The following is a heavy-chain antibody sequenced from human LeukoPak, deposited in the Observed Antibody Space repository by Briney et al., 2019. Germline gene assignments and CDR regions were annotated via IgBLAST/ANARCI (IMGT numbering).Heavy chain of an antibody. CDR3: ARGKWLVRVFFFDY. D-gene: IGHD6-19*01. CDR1: GGSFSGYY. Sequence: SETLSLTCAVYGGSFSGYYWSWIRQPPGKGLEWIGEISHSGSTNYNPSLKSRVTISVDTSKNQFSLKLSSVTAADTAVYYCARGKWLVRVFFFDYWGQGTLVTVSS. CDR2: ISHSGST. V-gene: IGHV4-34*01. J-gene: IGHJ4*02.